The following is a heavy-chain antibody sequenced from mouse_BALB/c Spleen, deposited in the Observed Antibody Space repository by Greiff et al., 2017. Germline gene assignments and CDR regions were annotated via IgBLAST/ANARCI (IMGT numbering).Heavy chain of an antibody. J-gene: IGHJ1*01. Sequence: EVMLVESGGGLVKPGGSLKLSCAASGFTFSSYAMSWVRQSPEKRLEWVAEISSGGSYTYYPDTVTGRFTISRDNAKNTLYLEMSSLRSEDTAMYYCARGSITTVVATNFDVWGAGTTVTVSS. V-gene: IGHV5-9-4*01. CDR1: GFTFSSYA. CDR3: ARGSITTVVATNFDV. D-gene: IGHD1-1*01. CDR2: ISSGGSYT.